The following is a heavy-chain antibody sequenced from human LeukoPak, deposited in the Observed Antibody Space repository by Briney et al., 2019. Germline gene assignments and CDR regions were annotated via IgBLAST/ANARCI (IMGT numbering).Heavy chain of an antibody. CDR3: ARGYDSSGYYYGVDY. CDR2: INPSGGTT. Sequence: ASVKVSCEASGYTFTSYHMHWVRQAPGQGLEWMGIINPSGGTTNYAQKFRGRVTMTRDMSTSTVYMELSSLRSEDTAVYYCARGYDSSGYYYGVDYWGQGTLVTVSS. V-gene: IGHV1-46*01. D-gene: IGHD3-22*01. J-gene: IGHJ4*02. CDR1: GYTFTSYH.